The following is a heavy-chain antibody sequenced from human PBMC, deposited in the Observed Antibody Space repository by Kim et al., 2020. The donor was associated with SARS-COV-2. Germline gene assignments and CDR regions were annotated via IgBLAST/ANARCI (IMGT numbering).Heavy chain of an antibody. V-gene: IGHV3-30*18. J-gene: IGHJ5*02. Sequence: GGSLRLSCAASGFTFSSYGMHWVRQAPGKGLEWVAVISYDGSNKYYADSVKGRFTISRDNSKNTLYLQMNSLRAEDTAVYYCAKESTAIGTTGTSHWWFDPWGQGTLVTVSS. CDR2: ISYDGSNK. CDR1: GFTFSSYG. D-gene: IGHD1-1*01. CDR3: AKESTAIGTTGTSHWWFDP.